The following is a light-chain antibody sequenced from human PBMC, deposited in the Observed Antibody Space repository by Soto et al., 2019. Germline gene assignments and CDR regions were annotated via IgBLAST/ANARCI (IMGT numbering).Light chain of an antibody. Sequence: QSALTQPPSASGTPGQRVTISCSGSSSNIGSNYVYWYQQLPGTAPKLLIYRNNQRPSGVPDRFSGSKSGTSASLAITGLRSEDEADCYCAAWDDSLSANFVFGTGTKVTVL. CDR2: RNN. CDR3: AAWDDSLSANFV. CDR1: SSNIGSNY. V-gene: IGLV1-47*01. J-gene: IGLJ1*01.